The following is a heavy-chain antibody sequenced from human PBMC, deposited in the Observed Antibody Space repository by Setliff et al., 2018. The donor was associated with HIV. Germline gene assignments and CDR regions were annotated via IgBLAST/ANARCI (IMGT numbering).Heavy chain of an antibody. J-gene: IGHJ4*02. Sequence: SETLSLTCTVSGESISGSSYSWGWIRQPPGKGPEWIGSITYSGSARYNPSLKGRVAISVDMSKNQFSLRVTSLTAADTAVYYCARPSLGIGGGSIFDDWGQGTLVTVSS. CDR1: GESISGSSYS. D-gene: IGHD3-3*01. V-gene: IGHV4-39*01. CDR3: ARPSLGIGGGSIFDD. CDR2: ITYSGSA.